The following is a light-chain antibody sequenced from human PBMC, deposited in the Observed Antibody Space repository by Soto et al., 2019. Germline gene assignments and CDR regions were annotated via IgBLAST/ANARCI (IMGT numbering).Light chain of an antibody. CDR3: QQRSNS. CDR1: QTVTTD. Sequence: EIVMTQSPVTLSVSPGERATLSCRASQTVTTDLAWYQQKPGQAPRLVIHGASTRATDFPARFSGSGSGTEFTLTISSRQSEDIAVYYCQQRSNSFGGGTKVEIK. J-gene: IGKJ4*01. CDR2: GAS. V-gene: IGKV3-15*01.